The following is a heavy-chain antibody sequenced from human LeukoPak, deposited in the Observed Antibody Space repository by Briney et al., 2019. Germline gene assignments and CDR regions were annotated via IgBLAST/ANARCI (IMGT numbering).Heavy chain of an antibody. V-gene: IGHV1-2*02. D-gene: IGHD1-1*01. J-gene: IGHJ4*02. CDR2: INPNSGGT. CDR3: AREGPTGTFDY. Sequence: LXWMGWINPNSGGTNYAQKFQGRVTMTRDTSISTAYMELSRLRSDDTAVYYCAREGPTGTFDYWGQGTLVTVSS.